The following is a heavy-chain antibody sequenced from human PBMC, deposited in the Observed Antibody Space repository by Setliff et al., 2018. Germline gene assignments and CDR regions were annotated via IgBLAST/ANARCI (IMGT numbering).Heavy chain of an antibody. CDR3: MRQVGGGLWYFDY. Sequence: SETLSLTCAVSGLSISGEYYWGWIRQPPGGGPEWIGIIYHDGRVYYSTSLKSRVNLSLDMSKTQFSLHLNSVTAADTAVYYCMRQVGGGLWYFDYWGQGILVTVSS. V-gene: IGHV4-38-2*01. CDR2: IYHDGRV. D-gene: IGHD2-15*01. J-gene: IGHJ4*02. CDR1: GLSISGEYY.